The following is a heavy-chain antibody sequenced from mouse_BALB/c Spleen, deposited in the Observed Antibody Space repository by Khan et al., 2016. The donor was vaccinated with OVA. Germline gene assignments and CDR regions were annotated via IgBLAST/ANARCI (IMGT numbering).Heavy chain of an antibody. CDR3: ADRLTGSFAY. CDR1: GFTFSSYS. D-gene: IGHD4-1*01. Sequence: VQLKESGGDLVKPGGSLKLSCAASGFTFSSYSMSWVRQTPDKRLEWVASISSGGDYTYYPDSVKGRFTISRDNAKNTLYLQMSDLKSEDTAMYYCADRLTGSFAYWGQGTLVTVSA. V-gene: IGHV5-6*01. J-gene: IGHJ3*01. CDR2: ISSGGDYT.